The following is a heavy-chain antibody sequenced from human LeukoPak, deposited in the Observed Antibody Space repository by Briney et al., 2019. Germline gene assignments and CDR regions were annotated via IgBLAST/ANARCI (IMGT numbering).Heavy chain of an antibody. Sequence: GGSLRLSCAASEFIVSTNYMSWVRQAPGKGLEWVSSISSSSSYIYYADSVKGRFTISRDNAKSSLYLQMNSLRAEDTAVYYCARDSYYDILTGYLRYFDYWGQGTLVTVSS. D-gene: IGHD3-9*01. CDR3: ARDSYYDILTGYLRYFDY. J-gene: IGHJ4*02. CDR2: ISSSSSYI. V-gene: IGHV3-21*01. CDR1: EFIVSTNY.